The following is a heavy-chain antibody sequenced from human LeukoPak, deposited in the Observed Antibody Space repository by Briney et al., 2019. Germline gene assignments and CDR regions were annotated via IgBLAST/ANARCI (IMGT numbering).Heavy chain of an antibody. CDR3: AKSWLRLGGDY. CDR1: GFTFSNYG. V-gene: IGHV3-23*01. D-gene: IGHD5-12*01. J-gene: IGHJ4*02. Sequence: GGTLRLSCAASGFTFSNYGMSWVRQAPGKGLEWVSGISGSGGSTYYADSVQGRFTISRDNSKNMLYLQMNSLRTEDTAVYYCAKSWLRLGGDYWGQGTLVTVSS. CDR2: ISGSGGST.